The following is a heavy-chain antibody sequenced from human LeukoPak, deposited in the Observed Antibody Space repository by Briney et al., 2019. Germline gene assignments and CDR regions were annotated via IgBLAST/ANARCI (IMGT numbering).Heavy chain of an antibody. CDR2: ISYDGSNK. CDR3: ALNRGSGWYFHY. V-gene: IGHV3-30*04. J-gene: IGHJ4*02. D-gene: IGHD6-19*01. Sequence: GGSLRLSCAASGFIFSSYAMHWVRQAPGKGLEWVAVISYDGSNKYADSVKGRFTISRDNSKNTLYLQMNSLRAEDTAAYYCALNRGSGWYFHYWGQGTLVTVSS. CDR1: GFIFSSYA.